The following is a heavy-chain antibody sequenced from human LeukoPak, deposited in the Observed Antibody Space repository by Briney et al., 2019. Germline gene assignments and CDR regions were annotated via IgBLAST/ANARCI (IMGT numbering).Heavy chain of an antibody. D-gene: IGHD3-22*01. CDR2: IWYDGSNK. CDR3: ARDNRQQYYDSSGPTGY. Sequence: PGGSLRLSCAASGFTFSSYGMHWVRQAPGKGLEWVAVIWYDGSNKYYADSVKGRFTISRDNSKNTLYLQMNSLRAEDTAVYYCARDNRQQYYDSSGPTGYWGQGTLVTVSS. J-gene: IGHJ4*02. V-gene: IGHV3-33*01. CDR1: GFTFSSYG.